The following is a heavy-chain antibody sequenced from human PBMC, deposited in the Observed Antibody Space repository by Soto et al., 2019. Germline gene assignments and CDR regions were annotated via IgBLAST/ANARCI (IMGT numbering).Heavy chain of an antibody. V-gene: IGHV3-48*04. CDR1: GFDFNRYS. CDR3: TSSTSPDAY. CDR2: INSGSTSV. Sequence: QPGGSLRLSCVASGFDFNRYSMNWVRQAPGKGLEWISYINSGSTSVFYADSVRGRFTISRDNAKNSLYLQMNSLRAEDTAVYYCTSSTSPDAYWGQGTLVTVSS. J-gene: IGHJ4*02. D-gene: IGHD2-2*01.